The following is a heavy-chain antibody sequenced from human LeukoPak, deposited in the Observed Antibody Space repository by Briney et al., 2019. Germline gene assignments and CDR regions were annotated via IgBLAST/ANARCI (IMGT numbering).Heavy chain of an antibody. Sequence: SETLSLTCTVSGGSISSYYWSWIRQPPVKGLEWIGYIYYSGSTNYNPSLKSRVTISVDTSKNQFSLKLSSVTAADTAVYYCASSWGYSYGGLDYWGQGTLVTVSS. J-gene: IGHJ4*02. CDR2: IYYSGST. CDR1: GGSISSYY. V-gene: IGHV4-59*01. D-gene: IGHD5-18*01. CDR3: ASSWGYSYGGLDY.